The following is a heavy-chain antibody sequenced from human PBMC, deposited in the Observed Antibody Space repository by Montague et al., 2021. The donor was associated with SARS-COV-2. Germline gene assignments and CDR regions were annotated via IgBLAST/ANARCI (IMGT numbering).Heavy chain of an antibody. CDR2: IYPGDSDT. D-gene: IGHD3-22*01. CDR3: ARQPGYYDSGGYYPLDAFDI. CDR1: GYSFTSYW. V-gene: IGHV5-51*01. J-gene: IGHJ3*02. Sequence: QSGAEVKQPGESLKISCKGSGYSFTSYWIGWVRQMPGKGLEWMGIIYPGDSDTRYSPSFQGQVTISADKSISTAYLQWSSLKASDTAMYYCARQPGYYDSGGYYPLDAFDIWGQGTMVTVSS.